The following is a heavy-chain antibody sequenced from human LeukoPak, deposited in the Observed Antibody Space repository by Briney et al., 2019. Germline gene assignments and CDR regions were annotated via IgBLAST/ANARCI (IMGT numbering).Heavy chain of an antibody. V-gene: IGHV1-2*02. Sequence: ASVKVSCKASGYTFTGYYIHWVRQAPGQGLEWMGWINPNSGGTNYAQKFQGRVTMTRDTSISTAYMELSRLRSDDTAVYYCARDHSSSWYCYYYYGMDVWGQGTTVTVSS. D-gene: IGHD6-13*01. CDR1: GYTFTGYY. CDR3: ARDHSSSWYCYYYYGMDV. CDR2: INPNSGGT. J-gene: IGHJ6*02.